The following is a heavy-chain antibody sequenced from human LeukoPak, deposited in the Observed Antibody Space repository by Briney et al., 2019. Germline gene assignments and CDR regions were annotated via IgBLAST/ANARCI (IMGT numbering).Heavy chain of an antibody. D-gene: IGHD4-17*01. J-gene: IGHJ4*02. CDR2: ISGSRT. CDR1: GFTFSSYA. Sequence: GGSLRLSCAASGFTFSSYAMSWVRQAPGKGLEWVSAISGSRTYYADSVKGRFTISRDNSKNTLSLQMNSLRAEDTAVYYCAKVFRKDGDFHLFDYWGQGTLVTVSS. V-gene: IGHV3-23*01. CDR3: AKVFRKDGDFHLFDY.